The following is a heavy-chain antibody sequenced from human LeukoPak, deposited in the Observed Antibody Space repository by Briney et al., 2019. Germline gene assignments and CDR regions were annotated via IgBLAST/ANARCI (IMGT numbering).Heavy chain of an antibody. J-gene: IGHJ6*03. D-gene: IGHD6-13*01. CDR2: MNPNSGNT. Sequence: ASVKVSCKASGYTFTSYDINWVRQATGQGLEWMGWMNPNSGNTGYAQKFQGRVTMTRNTSISTAYMELSSLRSEDTAVYYCARGGRYSSSWYSYSYYYYMDVWGKGTTVTISS. V-gene: IGHV1-8*01. CDR3: ARGGRYSSSWYSYSYYYYMDV. CDR1: GYTFTSYD.